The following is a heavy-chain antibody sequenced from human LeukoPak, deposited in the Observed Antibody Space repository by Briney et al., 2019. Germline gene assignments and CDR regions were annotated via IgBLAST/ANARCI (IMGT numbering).Heavy chain of an antibody. CDR1: GFTFSSYA. Sequence: PGGSLRPPCPASGFTFSSYAMSWVRQAPGKGLEGVSAFSGSGGSTSYADSVKGRLTISIDNYTNTLYLQMNSLRAEDTAVYYCAKDRDITYYDILGINYWGEGTLVTVSS. J-gene: IGHJ4*02. CDR3: AKDRDITYYDILGINY. V-gene: IGHV3-23*01. D-gene: IGHD3-9*01. CDR2: FSGSGGST.